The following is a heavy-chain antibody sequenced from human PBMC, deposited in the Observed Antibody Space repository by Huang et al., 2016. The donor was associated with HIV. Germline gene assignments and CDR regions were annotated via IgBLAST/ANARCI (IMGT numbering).Heavy chain of an antibody. CDR3: ARLIGSPSFYYGLDV. Sequence: VQLVQSGAEVKKPGESLKISCKGSGYRFRSNWIGWGRQMPGKGREWMGIIYPGDSDTRYSPSFQGQVTISADKSSNTAYLQWSSLKASDTAMYYCARLIGSPSFYYGLDVWGQGTTVTVSS. CDR1: GYRFRSNW. J-gene: IGHJ6*02. D-gene: IGHD3-10*01. V-gene: IGHV5-51*01. CDR2: IYPGDSDT.